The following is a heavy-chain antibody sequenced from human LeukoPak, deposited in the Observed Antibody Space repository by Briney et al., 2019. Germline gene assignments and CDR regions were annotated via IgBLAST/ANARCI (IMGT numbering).Heavy chain of an antibody. Sequence: ASVRVSCKAPGYTFTSYYMHWVRQAPGQGLEWMGIINPSGGSTSYAQKFQGRVTMTRDTSTSTVYMELSSLRSEDTAVYYCARVHRLDSSGWHWGQGTLVTVSS. J-gene: IGHJ4*02. CDR3: ARVHRLDSSGWH. CDR2: INPSGGST. D-gene: IGHD6-19*01. CDR1: GYTFTSYY. V-gene: IGHV1-46*01.